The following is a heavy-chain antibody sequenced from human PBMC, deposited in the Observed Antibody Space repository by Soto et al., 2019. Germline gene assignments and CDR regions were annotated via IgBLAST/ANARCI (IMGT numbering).Heavy chain of an antibody. CDR3: ALIKDCTRTDCIVASFDP. Sequence: QVTLKESGPALVKPTEPLTLTCTVSGLSLSNAKLGVSWIRQPPGKALEWLAHIFSNDDKSYSTSLDRRLTSSKDTSTSQVVLTMTNLDPVDSGTYYCALIKDCTRTDCIVASFDPWGQGTLVTVSS. J-gene: IGHJ5*02. CDR1: GLSLSNAKLG. V-gene: IGHV2-26*01. CDR2: IFSNDDK. D-gene: IGHD2-8*01.